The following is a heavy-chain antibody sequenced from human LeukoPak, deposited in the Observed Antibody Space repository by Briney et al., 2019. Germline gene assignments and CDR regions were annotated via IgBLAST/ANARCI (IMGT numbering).Heavy chain of an antibody. CDR3: ASHRPPVLRYFDWLPTHYYYGMDV. V-gene: IGHV4-39*01. CDR2: IYYSGST. CDR1: GGSISSSSYY. D-gene: IGHD3-9*01. Sequence: SETLSLTCTVSGGSISSSSYYWGWIRQPPGKGLEWIGSIYYSGSTYYNPSLKSRVTISVDTSKNQFSLKLSSVTAADTAVYYCASHRPPVLRYFDWLPTHYYYGMDVWGQGTTVTVSS. J-gene: IGHJ6*02.